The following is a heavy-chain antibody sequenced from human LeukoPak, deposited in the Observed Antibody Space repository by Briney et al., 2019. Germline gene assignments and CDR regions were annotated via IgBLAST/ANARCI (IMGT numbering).Heavy chain of an antibody. D-gene: IGHD3-10*01. V-gene: IGHV4-59*08. CDR1: GVSISSYY. CDR3: ARVLLWFGELSPNWFDP. CDR2: IYYSGST. J-gene: IGHJ5*02. Sequence: SEALSLTCTVSGVSISSYYWSWIRQPPGKGLEWIGYIYYSGSTNYNPSLKSRVTISVDTSKNQFSLKLSSVTAADTAVYYCARVLLWFGELSPNWFDPWGQGTLVTVSS.